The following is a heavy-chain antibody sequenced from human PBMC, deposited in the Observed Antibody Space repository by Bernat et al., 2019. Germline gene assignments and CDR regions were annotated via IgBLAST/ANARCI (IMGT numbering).Heavy chain of an antibody. CDR1: GFTFSDYY. Sequence: VQLVESGGGLVKPGGSLRLSCAASGFTFSDYYMSWIRQAPGKGLQWVASIRPDGSDTRCVDSVKGRFTISRDNAQNSLFLDMNSLRVEDTAVYYCARLPGLSTYYDYWGQGALVTVSS. J-gene: IGHJ4*02. CDR2: IRPDGSDT. CDR3: ARLPGLSTYYDY. D-gene: IGHD2-21*01. V-gene: IGHV3-7*01.